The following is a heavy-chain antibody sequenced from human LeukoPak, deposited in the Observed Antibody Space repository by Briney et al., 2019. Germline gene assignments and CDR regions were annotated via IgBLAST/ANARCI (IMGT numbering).Heavy chain of an antibody. V-gene: IGHV4-61*02. CDR1: GGSISSGSYY. CDR3: ARTQHNTGSGYDFYDYVWGGYRPDAFDI. CDR2: IYTSGST. D-gene: IGHD3-16*02. J-gene: IGHJ3*02. Sequence: SETLSLTCTVSGGSISSGSYYWSWIRQPAGKGLEWIGRIYTSGSTNYNPSLKSRVTISVDTSKNQFSLKLSSVTAADTAVYYCARTQHNTGSGYDFYDYVWGGYRPDAFDIWGQGTMVTVSS.